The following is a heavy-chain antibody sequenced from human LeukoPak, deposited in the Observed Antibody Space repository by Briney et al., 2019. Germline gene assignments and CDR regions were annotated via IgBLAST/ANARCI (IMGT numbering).Heavy chain of an antibody. Sequence: PSETLSLTCTVSGGSISSYYWSWIRQPPGKGLEWIGYIYYSGSTNYNPSLKCRVTISVDTSKNQFSLKLSSVTAADTAVYYCARVDDYGDYFFDYWGQGTLVTVSS. V-gene: IGHV4-59*01. CDR2: IYYSGST. D-gene: IGHD4-17*01. J-gene: IGHJ4*02. CDR1: GGSISSYY. CDR3: ARVDDYGDYFFDY.